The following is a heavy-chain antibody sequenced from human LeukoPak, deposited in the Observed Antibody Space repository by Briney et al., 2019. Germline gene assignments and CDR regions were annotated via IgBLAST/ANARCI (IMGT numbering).Heavy chain of an antibody. CDR2: IYWDDDK. CDR1: GFSLSTSGVG. V-gene: IGHV2-5*02. CDR3: AHSQLGYCSSTSCLPDY. D-gene: IGHD2-2*01. J-gene: IGHJ4*02. Sequence: SGPTLVNPTQTLTLTCTFSGFSLSTSGVGVGWIRQPPGKALEWLALIYWDDDKRYSPSLKSRLTITKDTSKNQVVLTMTNMDPVDTAPYYCAHSQLGYCSSTSCLPDYWGQGTLVTVSS.